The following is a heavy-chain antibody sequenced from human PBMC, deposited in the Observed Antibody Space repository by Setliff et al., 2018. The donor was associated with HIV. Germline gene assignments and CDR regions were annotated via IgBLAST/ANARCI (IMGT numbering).Heavy chain of an antibody. Sequence: LRLSCAASGFTFSSYGLHWVRQAPGKGLEWVAFIRNDGSDKHYVDSVKGRFTISRDNSKNTLYLQMNSLRAEDTAVYYCAMSPYSSGLFDYWGQGTLVTVSS. J-gene: IGHJ4*02. V-gene: IGHV3-30*02. D-gene: IGHD6-19*01. CDR3: AMSPYSSGLFDY. CDR1: GFTFSSYG. CDR2: IRNDGSDK.